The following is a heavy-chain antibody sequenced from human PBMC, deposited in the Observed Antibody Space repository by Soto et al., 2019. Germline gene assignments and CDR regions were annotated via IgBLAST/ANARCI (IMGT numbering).Heavy chain of an antibody. D-gene: IGHD2-8*01. CDR1: GFTFSSYA. CDR3: ARSPGYGLYYFDS. CDR2: ISYDGSNK. J-gene: IGHJ4*02. Sequence: QVQLVESGGGVVQPGRSLRLSCAASGFTFSSYAMHWVRQAPGKGLEWVAVISYDGSNKYYADSVKGRFTISRDNSKNTLYLQMNSLTAEDTAVYYCARSPGYGLYYFDSWGQGTLVTVSS. V-gene: IGHV3-30-3*01.